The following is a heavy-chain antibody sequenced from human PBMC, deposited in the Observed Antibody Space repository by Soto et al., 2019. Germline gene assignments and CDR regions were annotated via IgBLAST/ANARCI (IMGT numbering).Heavy chain of an antibody. V-gene: IGHV5-51*01. CDR2: IYPGDSNT. Sequence: EVQLVQSGAEVKKPGESLKISCKGSGDAFTNYWIAWVRQMPGKGLEWMGIIYPGDSNTRYSPSFQGQVTISADKSISTAYLQWSSLKASDTAMYYCARDLDYVGHSDWFDPWGQGTLVTVSS. CDR1: GDAFTNYW. J-gene: IGHJ5*02. D-gene: IGHD4-17*01. CDR3: ARDLDYVGHSDWFDP.